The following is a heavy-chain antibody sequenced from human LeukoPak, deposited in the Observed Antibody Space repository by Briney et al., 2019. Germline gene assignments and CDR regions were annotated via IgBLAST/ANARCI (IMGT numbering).Heavy chain of an antibody. CDR1: GFTFSSYS. J-gene: IGHJ4*02. CDR3: ARDYYDSSGFPGY. Sequence: PGGSLRLSCAASGFTFSSYSMNWVRQAPGKGLEWVSYISSSSTIYYADSVKGRFTISRDNAKNSLYLQMNSLRAEDTAVYYCARDYYDSSGFPGYWGQGTLVTVSS. CDR2: ISSSSTI. D-gene: IGHD3-22*01. V-gene: IGHV3-48*01.